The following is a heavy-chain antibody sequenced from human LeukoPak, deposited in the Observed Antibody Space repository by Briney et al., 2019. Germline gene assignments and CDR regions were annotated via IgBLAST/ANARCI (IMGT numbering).Heavy chain of an antibody. CDR2: IYYSGST. V-gene: IGHV4-31*03. CDR1: GGSISSGGYY. Sequence: SETLSVTCTVSGGSISSGGYYWSWIRQHPGKGLEWIGYIYYSGSTYYNPSLKSRVTISVDTSKNQFSLKLSSVTAADTAVYYCARVRGSTVTTQYYFDYWGQGTLVTVSS. CDR3: ARVRGSTVTTQYYFDY. J-gene: IGHJ4*02. D-gene: IGHD4-11*01.